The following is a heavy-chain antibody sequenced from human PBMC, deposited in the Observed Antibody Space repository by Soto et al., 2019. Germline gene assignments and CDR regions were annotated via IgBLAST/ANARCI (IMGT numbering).Heavy chain of an antibody. CDR2: INHSGST. Sequence: PSETLSLTCAVYGGSFSGYYWSWIRQPPGKGLEWIGEINHSGSTNYNPSLKSRVTISVDTSKNQFSLKLSSVTAADTAVYYCARVFLTTAYYYYGMDVWGQGTTVTVSS. V-gene: IGHV4-34*01. CDR1: GGSFSGYY. J-gene: IGHJ6*02. D-gene: IGHD4-4*01. CDR3: ARVFLTTAYYYYGMDV.